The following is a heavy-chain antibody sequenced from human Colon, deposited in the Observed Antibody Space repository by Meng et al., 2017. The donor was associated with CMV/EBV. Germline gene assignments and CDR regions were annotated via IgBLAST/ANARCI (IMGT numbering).Heavy chain of an antibody. V-gene: IGHV3-23*01. J-gene: IGHJ4*02. CDR1: GFTFDTYA. D-gene: IGHD6-19*01. CDR2: INNNGGNT. Sequence: GGSLRLSCAASGFTFDTYAMSWVRQAPGKGLEWVSTINNNGGNTFYADSVKGRFTISRDNSKSTMTLHMDGLRAEDTAVYYCAKDRYGSGIDYWGQGTRVTVSS. CDR3: AKDRYGSGIDY.